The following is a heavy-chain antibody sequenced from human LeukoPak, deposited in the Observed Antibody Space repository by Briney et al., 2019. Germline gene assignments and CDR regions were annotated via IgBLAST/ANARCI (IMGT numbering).Heavy chain of an antibody. CDR2: INPNSGGT. CDR3: ARVARIAAASFDY. D-gene: IGHD6-13*01. J-gene: IGHJ4*02. Sequence: ASVKVSCKASGYTFTGYYMHWVRQAPGQGLEWMGWINPNSGGTNYAQKFQGRVTMTRDTSISTAYMELSSLRSDDTAVYYCARVARIAAASFDYWGQGTLVTVSS. CDR1: GYTFTGYY. V-gene: IGHV1-2*02.